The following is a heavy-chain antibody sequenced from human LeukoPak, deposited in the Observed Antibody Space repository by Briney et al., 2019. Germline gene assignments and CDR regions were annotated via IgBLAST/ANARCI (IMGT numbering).Heavy chain of an antibody. CDR2: IYYSGST. CDR1: GGSISSYY. Sequence: SETLSLTCTVSGGSISSYYWSWIRQPPGKGLEWIGYIYYSGSTNYNPSLKSRVTISVDTSKNQFSLELSSVTAADTAVHYCARGWLSNWFDPWGQGTLVTVSS. V-gene: IGHV4-59*01. D-gene: IGHD3-22*01. CDR3: ARGWLSNWFDP. J-gene: IGHJ5*02.